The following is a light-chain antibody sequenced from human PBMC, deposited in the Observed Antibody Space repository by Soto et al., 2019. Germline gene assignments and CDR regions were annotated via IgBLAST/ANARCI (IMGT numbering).Light chain of an antibody. CDR1: QDILSW. Sequence: DIQMTQSPSSVSASVGDTVTITCRASQDILSWLAWYQQKPGEAPRLLIYASSNLQSGVPSRFSGSRSGTDFTLTISSLQPEDFATYYCQQATTFPLTFGPGTRLDIK. CDR3: QQATTFPLT. J-gene: IGKJ3*01. CDR2: ASS. V-gene: IGKV1-12*01.